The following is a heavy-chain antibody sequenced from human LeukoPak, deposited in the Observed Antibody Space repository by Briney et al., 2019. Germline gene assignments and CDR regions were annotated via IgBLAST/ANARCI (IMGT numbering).Heavy chain of an antibody. CDR2: FDPEDGET. CDR1: GYTLTELS. CDR3: ATDGIAAAGRMFDY. D-gene: IGHD6-13*01. V-gene: IGHV1-24*01. J-gene: IGHJ4*02. Sequence: GASVKVSCKVSGYTLTELSMHWVRQAPGKGLEWMGGFDPEDGETIYAQKFQGRVTMTEDTSTDTAYMELSSLRSEDTAVYYCATDGIAAAGRMFDYWGQGTLVTVSS.